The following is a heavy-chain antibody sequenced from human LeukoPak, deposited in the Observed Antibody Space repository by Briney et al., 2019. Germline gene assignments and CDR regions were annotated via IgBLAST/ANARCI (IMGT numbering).Heavy chain of an antibody. CDR1: GGSISTYY. Sequence: PSETLSLTCTVSGGSISTYYWSWIRQPAGKGLEWIGRIYTSGSTNYNPSLKSRVTMSVDTSKNQFSLNLSSVTAADTAVYYCAREILGDMVRGVIGPDYYYYYMDVWGKGTTVTVSS. CDR3: AREILGDMVRGVIGPDYYYYYMDV. D-gene: IGHD3-10*01. V-gene: IGHV4-4*07. J-gene: IGHJ6*03. CDR2: IYTSGST.